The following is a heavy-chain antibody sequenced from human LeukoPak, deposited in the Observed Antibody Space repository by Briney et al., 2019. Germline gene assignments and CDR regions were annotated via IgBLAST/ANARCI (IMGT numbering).Heavy chain of an antibody. D-gene: IGHD3-10*01. CDR3: ARTAYYYGSGSYFDY. Sequence: SETLSLTCTVSGGSISSHYWSWIRQPPGKGLEWIGYIYYSGSTNYNPSLKSRVTISVDTSKNQFSLKLSSVTAADTAVYYCARTAYYYGSGSYFDYWGQGTLVTVSS. CDR2: IYYSGST. CDR1: GGSISSHY. J-gene: IGHJ4*02. V-gene: IGHV4-59*08.